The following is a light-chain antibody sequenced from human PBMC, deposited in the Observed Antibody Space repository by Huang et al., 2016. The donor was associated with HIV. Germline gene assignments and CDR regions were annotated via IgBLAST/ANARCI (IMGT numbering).Light chain of an antibody. J-gene: IGKJ1*01. CDR1: QDITND. Sequence: AIQLTQSPSSLSASVGDRVTITSRASQDITNDLGWYQQKPGKAPKLLISAASTVRSGVPSRFSGSGSGTDFPLTISGLQPEDFATYFCLQDFNYPRTFGQGTRVEIK. V-gene: IGKV1-6*02. CDR3: LQDFNYPRT. CDR2: AAS.